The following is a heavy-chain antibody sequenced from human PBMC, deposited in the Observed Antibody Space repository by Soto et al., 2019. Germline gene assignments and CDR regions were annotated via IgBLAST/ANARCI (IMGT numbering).Heavy chain of an antibody. CDR3: ARAISRRLATVFFDI. D-gene: IGHD5-12*01. J-gene: IGHJ3*02. CDR1: GGSISSGGYY. Sequence: PSETLSLTCTVSGGSISSGGYYWSWIRQHPGKGLEWIGYIYYSGSTYYSPSLKSRVTISVDTSKNQFSLKLSSVTAADTAVYYCARAISRRLATVFFDIWGQGTMVTVSS. CDR2: IYYSGST. V-gene: IGHV4-31*03.